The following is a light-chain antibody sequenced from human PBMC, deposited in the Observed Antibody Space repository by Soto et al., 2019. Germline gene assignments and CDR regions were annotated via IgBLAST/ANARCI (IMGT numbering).Light chain of an antibody. CDR1: QSISSW. V-gene: IGKV1-5*01. CDR2: DAS. J-gene: IGKJ5*01. CDR3: PQYNSYSLYT. Sequence: DMQMAECRSTLSASVGDRVTITCGSSQSISSWVAWYQHKPGTAPQLLIYDASSLESGVPSRCSGSGSGTEFTPTISRLQPDDFAPYYCPQYNSYSLYTFGQGTRLQIK.